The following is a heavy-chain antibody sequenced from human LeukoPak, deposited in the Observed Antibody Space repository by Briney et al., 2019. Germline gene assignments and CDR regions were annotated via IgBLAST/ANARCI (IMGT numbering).Heavy chain of an antibody. CDR2: IYYSGST. Sequence: SETLSPTCTVSGGSISSYYWSWIRQPPGKGLEWIGYIYYSGSTNYNPSLKSRVTMSVDTSKNQFSLKLSSVTAADTAVYYCARGRYGSGSYWRGAYNWFDPWGQGTLVTVSS. CDR3: ARGRYGSGSYWRGAYNWFDP. V-gene: IGHV4-59*12. D-gene: IGHD3-10*01. J-gene: IGHJ5*02. CDR1: GGSISSYY.